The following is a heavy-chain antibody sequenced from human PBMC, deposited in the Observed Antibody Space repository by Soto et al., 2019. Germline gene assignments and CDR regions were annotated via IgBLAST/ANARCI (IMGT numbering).Heavy chain of an antibody. CDR3: ARVPLIVTSPQGVHFDY. CDR2: IDTVGGTT. Sequence: EVQLLESGGGLVQPGGSLRLSCAVSGFTFSNNAMTWVRQAPGKGLEWVSAIDTVGGTTSYAESVKGRVTISRDNSKNTLYLQMTSLSAEDTAIYLCARVPLIVTSPQGVHFDYWRQGTLVTVSS. V-gene: IGHV3-23*05. CDR1: GFTFSNNA. J-gene: IGHJ4*02. D-gene: IGHD1-26*01.